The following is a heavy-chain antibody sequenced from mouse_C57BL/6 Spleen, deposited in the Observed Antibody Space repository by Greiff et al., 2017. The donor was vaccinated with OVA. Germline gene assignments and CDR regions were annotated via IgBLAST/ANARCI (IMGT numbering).Heavy chain of an antibody. V-gene: IGHV2-5*01. Sequence: VKLMESGPGLVQPSQSLSITCTVSGFSLTSYGVHWVRQSPGKGLEWLGVIWSGGSTDYNAAFMSSLSITKDNSKSQVFFKMNSLLADDTAIYYCAKNQIYYGYDNYAMDYWGQGTSVTVSS. CDR3: AKNQIYYGYDNYAMDY. CDR2: IWSGGST. J-gene: IGHJ4*01. D-gene: IGHD2-2*01. CDR1: GFSLTSYG.